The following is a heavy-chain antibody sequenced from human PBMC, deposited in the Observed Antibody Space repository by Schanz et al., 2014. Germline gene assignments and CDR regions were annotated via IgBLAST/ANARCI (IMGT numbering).Heavy chain of an antibody. CDR1: GYNITSND. Sequence: QVQLVQSGAEVKKPGASVKVSCKASGYNITSNDVTWVRQATGQGLEWMGWMNPNSGNTGYAQKFQGRVTMTTDTSTSTAYMELSSLRYEDTALYYCARGTMPGTFDIWGQGTMVTVSS. CDR3: ARGTMPGTFDI. J-gene: IGHJ3*02. D-gene: IGHD1-1*01. CDR2: MNPNSGNT. V-gene: IGHV1-8*01.